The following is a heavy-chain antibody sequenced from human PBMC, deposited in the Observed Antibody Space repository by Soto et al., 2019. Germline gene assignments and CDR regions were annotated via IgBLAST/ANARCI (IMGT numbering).Heavy chain of an antibody. CDR1: GFTFSNAW. Sequence: RRLSCAASGFTFSNAWMSWVRQAPGKGLEWVGRIKSKTDGGTTDYAAPVKGRFTISRDDSKNTLYLQMNSLKTEDTAVYYCTTGAPAYYYYYYGMDVWGQGXSVTVYS. V-gene: IGHV3-15*01. CDR3: TTGAPAYYYYYYGMDV. CDR2: IKSKTDGGTT. J-gene: IGHJ6*02.